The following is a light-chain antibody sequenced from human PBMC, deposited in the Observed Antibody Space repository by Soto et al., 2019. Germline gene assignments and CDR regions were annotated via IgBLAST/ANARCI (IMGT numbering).Light chain of an antibody. CDR3: LQHNSYPRT. Sequence: DIQLTQSASSLSASVGDRVTITCQASQVITNYLNWYQQKPGKAPKLLIYDISTLEIGVSSRFSGSGSGTDFSLTISSLQPEDSATYFCLQHNSYPRTFGQGTKVDIK. J-gene: IGKJ1*01. CDR1: QVITNY. V-gene: IGKV1-17*01. CDR2: DIS.